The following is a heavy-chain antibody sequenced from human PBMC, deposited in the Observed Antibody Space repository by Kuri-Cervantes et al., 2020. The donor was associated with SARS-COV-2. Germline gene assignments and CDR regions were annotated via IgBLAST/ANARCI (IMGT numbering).Heavy chain of an antibody. CDR1: GYIFTSHN. CDR3: ARGYYYGSGRYYGAFDH. J-gene: IGHJ4*02. V-gene: IGHV1-46*01. D-gene: IGHD3-10*01. Sequence: ASVKVSCKASGYIFTSHNMHWVRQAPGQGLEWMGMLNPSGGSRINTQRFQGRLTMTRDTPTNTVYMELSSLRSDDTAVYYCARGYYYGSGRYYGAFDHWGQGTPVTVSS. CDR2: LNPSGGSR.